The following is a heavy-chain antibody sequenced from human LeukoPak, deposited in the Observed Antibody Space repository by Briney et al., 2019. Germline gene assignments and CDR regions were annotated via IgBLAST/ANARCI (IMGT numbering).Heavy chain of an antibody. J-gene: IGHJ5*02. CDR3: ARATHEGQGHH. V-gene: IGHV1-69*13. CDR2: IIPIFGTA. CDR1: GYTFTKYG. Sequence: ASVKVSCKASGYTFTKYGMNWVRQAPGQGPEWMGGIIPIFGTANYAQKFQGRVTITADESTSTAYMELSSLRSEDTAVYYCARATHEGQGHHWGQGTLVTVSS. D-gene: IGHD4-17*01.